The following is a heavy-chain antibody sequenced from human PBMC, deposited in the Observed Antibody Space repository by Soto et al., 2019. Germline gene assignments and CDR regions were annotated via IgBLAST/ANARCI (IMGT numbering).Heavy chain of an antibody. J-gene: IGHJ4*02. CDR3: ARYRRGSGWYYIDY. V-gene: IGHV4-59*01. D-gene: IGHD6-19*01. CDR1: CHSISSDY. Sequence: LPLISPFSCHSISSDYLSWIRQPTWRGLEWIGFIYYNGDSKYNPSLKSRVIMSEDTSRNQFFLTLTSVTAADTALYYCARYRRGSGWYYIDYWGPGSLVTVSS. CDR2: IYYNGDS.